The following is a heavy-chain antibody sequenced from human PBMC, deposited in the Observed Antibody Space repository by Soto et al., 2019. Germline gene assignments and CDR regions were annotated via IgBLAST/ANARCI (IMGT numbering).Heavy chain of an antibody. D-gene: IGHD3-10*01. CDR2: ISASGAST. J-gene: IGHJ6*01. CDR3: AKESSASRVSYYYAMDV. CDR1: GFTFSNYA. Sequence: EVQLLESGGGLVQPGGSLRLSCAASGFTFSNYAMNWVRQAPGKGLEWISGISASGASTTYADSVKGRFTISRDNSKNTLYLQMNSLRAEDTGVYYCAKESSASRVSYYYAMDVW. V-gene: IGHV3-23*01.